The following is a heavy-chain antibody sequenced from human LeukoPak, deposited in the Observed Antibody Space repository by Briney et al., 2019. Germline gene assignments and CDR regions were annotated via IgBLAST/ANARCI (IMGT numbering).Heavy chain of an antibody. J-gene: IGHJ4*02. V-gene: IGHV3-23*01. CDR1: GFTFSSYA. CDR2: ISGSGGST. CDR3: ARVALPRHRGGCSGGSCYFDY. Sequence: QPGGSLRLSCAASGFTFSSYAMSWVRQAPGKGLEWVSAISGSGGSTYYADSVKGRFTISRDNAKNSLYLQMNSLRAEDTAVYYCARVALPRHRGGCSGGSCYFDYWGQGTLVTVSS. D-gene: IGHD2-15*01.